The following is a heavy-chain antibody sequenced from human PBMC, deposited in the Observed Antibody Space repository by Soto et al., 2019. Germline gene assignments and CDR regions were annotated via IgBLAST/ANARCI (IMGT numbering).Heavy chain of an antibody. CDR3: ARYCSSTSCYAWFDP. V-gene: IGHV4-61*01. CDR2: IYYSGST. J-gene: IGHJ5*02. CDR1: GGSVRSASYY. D-gene: IGHD2-2*01. Sequence: SEPLSLPCTVSGGSVRSASYYWIWILHPPGKGLEWIGYIYYSGSTNYNPSLKSRVTISVDTSKNQFSLKLSSVTAADTAVYYCARYCSSTSCYAWFDPWGQGTLVTVSS.